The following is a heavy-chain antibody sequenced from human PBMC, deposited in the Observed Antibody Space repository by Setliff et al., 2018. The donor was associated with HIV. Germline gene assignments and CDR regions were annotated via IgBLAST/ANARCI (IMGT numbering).Heavy chain of an antibody. CDR2: INHSGRT. V-gene: IGHV4-34*01. CDR1: GESFSGFY. J-gene: IGHJ4*02. D-gene: IGHD3-22*01. Sequence: PSETLSLTCAVYGESFSGFYWTWIRQPPGKGLEWIGDINHSGRTNYNPSLKSRVTISVDTSKNQFSLRLSSVTASDTAVYYCARQAIFGYYDSSGYLDYWGQGTLVTVSS. CDR3: ARQAIFGYYDSSGYLDY.